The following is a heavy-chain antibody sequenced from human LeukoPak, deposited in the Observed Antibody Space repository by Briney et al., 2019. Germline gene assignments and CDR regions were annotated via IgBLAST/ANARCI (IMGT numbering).Heavy chain of an antibody. D-gene: IGHD3-22*01. Sequence: PGGSLRLSCAASGFTFSDYYMSWIRQAPGKGLEWVSYISSSGSTIYYADSVKGRFTISRDNAKNSLYLQMNSLRAEDTAVYYCARAYYDSSGYSAFDIWGQGTMVTVSS. J-gene: IGHJ3*02. V-gene: IGHV3-11*04. CDR2: ISSSGSTI. CDR1: GFTFSDYY. CDR3: ARAYYDSSGYSAFDI.